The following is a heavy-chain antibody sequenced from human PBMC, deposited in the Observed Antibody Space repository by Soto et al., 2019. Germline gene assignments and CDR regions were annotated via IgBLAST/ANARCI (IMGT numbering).Heavy chain of an antibody. Sequence: SETLSLTCTVSGGSISSGGYYWRWIRQHPGKGLEWIGYIYYSGRTYYNPSLKSRFTISVDTSKNQFSLKLSSVTAADTAVYYCARGGTLPAAMLIEYYFDYWGQGTLVTVCS. D-gene: IGHD2-2*01. V-gene: IGHV4-31*03. J-gene: IGHJ4*02. CDR1: GGSISSGGYY. CDR2: IYYSGRT. CDR3: ARGGTLPAAMLIEYYFDY.